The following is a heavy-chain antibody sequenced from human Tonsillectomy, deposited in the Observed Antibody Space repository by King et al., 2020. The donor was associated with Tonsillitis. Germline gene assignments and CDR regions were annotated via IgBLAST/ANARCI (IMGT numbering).Heavy chain of an antibody. J-gene: IGHJ4*02. D-gene: IGHD6-6*01. CDR2: MYYSGTT. CDR1: GGSITIISYY. Sequence: LQLQESGPGLVKPSETLSLTCTVSGGSITIISYYWGWIRQPPGKGLEWIGSMYYSGTTYYNPSLKSRVTMSVDTSKIQFSLKLNSVTAADTAVYYCAIYRLVDRSSPGDYWGQGTLVTVSS. CDR3: AIYRLVDRSSPGDY. V-gene: IGHV4-39*01.